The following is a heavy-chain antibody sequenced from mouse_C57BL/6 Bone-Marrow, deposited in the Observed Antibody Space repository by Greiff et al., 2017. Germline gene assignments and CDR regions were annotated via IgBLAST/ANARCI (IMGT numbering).Heavy chain of an antibody. D-gene: IGHD1-1*01. Sequence: DVKLVESGGGLVKPGGSLKLSCAASGFTFSSYTMSWVRQTPEKRLQWVAAISGGGGNTYYPDSVKGRFTISRDNDKNILYLQMSSLRSEDTAFYYCSIQVATVLATKYFDVWGTGTTVPVSS. CDR3: SIQVATVLATKYFDV. CDR1: GFTFSSYT. V-gene: IGHV5-9*01. J-gene: IGHJ1*03. CDR2: ISGGGGNT.